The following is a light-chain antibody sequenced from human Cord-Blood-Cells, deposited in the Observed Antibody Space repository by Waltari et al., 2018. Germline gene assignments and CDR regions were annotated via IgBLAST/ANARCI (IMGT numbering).Light chain of an antibody. J-gene: IGKJ3*01. CDR3: QQFNSYLFT. CDR2: DAS. CDR1: QGISSA. V-gene: IGKV1-13*02. Sequence: AIQLTQSPSSLSASVGDRVTITCRASQGISSALAWYQQKPGKAPKLLIYDASSLESGVPSRFSGSGSGTDFTLTISSLQPEDFATYYCQQFNSYLFTFGPGTIVDIK.